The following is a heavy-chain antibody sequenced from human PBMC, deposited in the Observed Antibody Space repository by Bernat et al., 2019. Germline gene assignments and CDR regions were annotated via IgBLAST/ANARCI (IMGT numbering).Heavy chain of an antibody. CDR2: ISYDGSNK. V-gene: IGHV3-30*18. CDR3: AKDRFSSISCYADY. J-gene: IGHJ4*02. CDR1: GFTFSSYG. D-gene: IGHD2-2*01. Sequence: QVQLVESGGGVVQPGRSLRLSCAASGFTFSSYGMHWVRQAPGKGLEWVAVISYDGSNKYYADSVKGRFTISRDNSKNTLYLQMNSLRAEDTAVYYCAKDRFSSISCYADYWGQGTLVTVSS.